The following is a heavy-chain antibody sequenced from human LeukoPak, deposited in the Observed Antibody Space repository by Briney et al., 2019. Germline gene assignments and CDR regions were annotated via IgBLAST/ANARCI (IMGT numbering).Heavy chain of an antibody. CDR2: IDNSGSA. Sequence: SETLSLTCSVSGDYIKSNNYYWGWIRQPPGKGLEWIGSIDNSGSAFYKLSFRSRVTISVDSSKNQFSLRLSSVTAADTAMYYCARNLKREPHNWFGPWGRGTLVTVSS. CDR1: GDYIKSNNYY. D-gene: IGHD1-26*01. V-gene: IGHV4-39*07. J-gene: IGHJ5*02. CDR3: ARNLKREPHNWFGP.